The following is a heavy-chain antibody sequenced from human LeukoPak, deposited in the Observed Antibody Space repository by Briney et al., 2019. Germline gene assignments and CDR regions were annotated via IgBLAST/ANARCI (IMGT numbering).Heavy chain of an antibody. CDR2: IYNGGST. CDR3: ARRGGSGRSFDY. CDR1: GGSISSSSYP. V-gene: IGHV4-39*01. D-gene: IGHD3-10*01. Sequence: PSETLSPTCTVAGGSISSSSYPWGWIRQPPGKGLEWIGNIYNGGSTYYNSSLKSRITISVDTSKNQFSLKLTSVTAADTAVYYCARRGGSGRSFDYWGQGTLVTVSS. J-gene: IGHJ4*02.